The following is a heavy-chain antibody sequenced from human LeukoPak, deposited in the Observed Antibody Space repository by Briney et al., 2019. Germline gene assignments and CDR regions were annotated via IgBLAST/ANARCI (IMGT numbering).Heavy chain of an antibody. V-gene: IGHV3-23*01. D-gene: IGHD4-17*01. CDR3: AKDFSAGGNYGYGRFDP. Sequence: GGSLRLSCAASGFTFSSHAMNWVRQAPGKGLEWVSAISGSGDYSNSADSVKGRFTISRDNSENTLYLQMNSLRAEDTGVYYCAKDFSAGGNYGYGRFDPWGQGTLVTVSS. CDR1: GFTFSSHA. J-gene: IGHJ5*02. CDR2: ISGSGDYS.